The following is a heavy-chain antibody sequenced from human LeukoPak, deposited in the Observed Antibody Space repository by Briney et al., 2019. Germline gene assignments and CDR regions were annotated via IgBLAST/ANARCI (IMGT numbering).Heavy chain of an antibody. J-gene: IGHJ6*03. CDR1: GGSFSSYY. V-gene: IGHV4-59*12. Sequence: PAETLTLTCTVSGGSFSSYYWSWIRQPPGKGLEWIGYINYSGSTKYNPSLKSRVTISVDTSKNQFSLKLSSVTAADTAVYYCARGPIGYCSGGSCLYMDVWGKGTTVTISS. CDR2: INYSGST. D-gene: IGHD2-15*01. CDR3: ARGPIGYCSGGSCLYMDV.